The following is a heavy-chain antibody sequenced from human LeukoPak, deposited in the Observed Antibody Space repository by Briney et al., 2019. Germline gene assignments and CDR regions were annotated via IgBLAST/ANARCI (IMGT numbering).Heavy chain of an antibody. J-gene: IGHJ4*02. CDR2: IYYSGST. V-gene: IGHV4-39*01. D-gene: IGHD6-19*01. Sequence: PSETLSLTCTVSGGSISSSRYYWGWIRQPPGKGLEWIGSIYYSGSTYYNPSLKSRVTISVDTSKNQFSLKLSSVTAADTAVYYCASSGSAAVAGFDYWGQGTLVTVSS. CDR3: ASSGSAAVAGFDY. CDR1: GGSISSSRYY.